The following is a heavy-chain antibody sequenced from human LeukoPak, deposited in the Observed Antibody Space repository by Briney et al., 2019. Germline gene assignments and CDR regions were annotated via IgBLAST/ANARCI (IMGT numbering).Heavy chain of an antibody. Sequence: PGGSLRLSCAASGFTFSSYGMHWVRQAPGKGLEWVAFIRYDGSNKYYADSVKGRFTISRDNSKNTLYLQMKSLRAEDTAVYYCARDVNDYVWGWAFDIWGQGTMVTVSS. CDR3: ARDVNDYVWGWAFDI. V-gene: IGHV3-30*02. D-gene: IGHD3-16*01. J-gene: IGHJ3*02. CDR2: IRYDGSNK. CDR1: GFTFSSYG.